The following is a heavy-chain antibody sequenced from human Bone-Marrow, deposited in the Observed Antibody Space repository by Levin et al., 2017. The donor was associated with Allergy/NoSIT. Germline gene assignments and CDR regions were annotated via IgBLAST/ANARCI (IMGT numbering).Heavy chain of an antibody. CDR3: ARDVGQLLLD. J-gene: IGHJ4*02. CDR2: ISYDGSNK. V-gene: IGHV3-30-3*01. Sequence: GESLKISCAASRFTFSSYAMHWVRQAPGKGLEWVAVISYDGSNKYYADSVKGRFTISRDSSKKTLYLQMNSLRIEDTAVYYCARDVGQLLLDWGQGTLVTVSS. CDR1: RFTFSSYA. D-gene: IGHD2-2*01.